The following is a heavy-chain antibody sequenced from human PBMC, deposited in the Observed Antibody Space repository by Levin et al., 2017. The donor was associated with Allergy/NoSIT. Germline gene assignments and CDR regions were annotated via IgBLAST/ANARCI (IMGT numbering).Heavy chain of an antibody. J-gene: IGHJ4*02. CDR3: ARRAEGYCSSTSCPTPFDH. Sequence: GESLKISCPTSGYTFITHAIHWVRQAPGQGLEWMGWINGGNGDTKHAQKFQGRVTISRDTSAGTAHMELSSLRSEDTAVYYCARRAEGYCSSTSCPTPFDHWGQGTLVTVSS. D-gene: IGHD2-2*01. V-gene: IGHV1-3*01. CDR2: INGGNGDT. CDR1: GYTFITHA.